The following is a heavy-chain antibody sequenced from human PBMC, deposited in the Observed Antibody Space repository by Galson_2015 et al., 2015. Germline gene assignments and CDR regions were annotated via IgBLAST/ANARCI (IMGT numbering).Heavy chain of an antibody. CDR1: GFTFGDYA. D-gene: IGHD2-2*01. V-gene: IGHV3-49*04. Sequence: SLRLSCAASGFTFGDYAMSWVRQAPGKGLEWMGFIRSEAYGGTTEYAASVKGRFTISRDDSKSIAYLQMNSLKTEDTGVYFCTRVPRGYCSSTNCYPFDYWGQGTLVTVSS. CDR2: IRSEAYGGTT. CDR3: TRVPRGYCSSTNCYPFDY. J-gene: IGHJ4*02.